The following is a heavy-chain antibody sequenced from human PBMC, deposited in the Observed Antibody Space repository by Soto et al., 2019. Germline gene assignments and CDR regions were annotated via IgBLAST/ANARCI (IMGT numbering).Heavy chain of an antibody. D-gene: IGHD6-19*01. J-gene: IGHJ4*02. CDR2: ISASGRDI. CDR1: GFTFSNFA. V-gene: IGHV3-23*01. Sequence: EVQLLESGGDLVQPGGSLRLSCAASGFTFSNFAMSWVRQAPGRGLEWVSGISASGRDIHYADSVKDRFTVSRDNSKNTRYIQMNSQRAEDTAIYYGAKGKTSGWYYFDYWGQGALVTVSS. CDR3: AKGKTSGWYYFDY.